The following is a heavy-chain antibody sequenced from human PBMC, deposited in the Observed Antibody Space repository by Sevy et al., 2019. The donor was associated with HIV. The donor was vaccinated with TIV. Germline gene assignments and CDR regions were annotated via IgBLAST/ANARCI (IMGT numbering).Heavy chain of an antibody. J-gene: IGHJ5*02. V-gene: IGHV3-48*01. CDR2: ISSSSSTI. Sequence: GGSLRLSCAASGFTFSSYSMNWVRQAPGKGLEWVSYISSSSSTIYYADSVKGRFTISRDNAKNSRYLQMNSLRAEDTAVYYCARDLGVGYCSGGSCYPAWFDPWGQGTLVTVSS. D-gene: IGHD2-15*01. CDR3: ARDLGVGYCSGGSCYPAWFDP. CDR1: GFTFSSYS.